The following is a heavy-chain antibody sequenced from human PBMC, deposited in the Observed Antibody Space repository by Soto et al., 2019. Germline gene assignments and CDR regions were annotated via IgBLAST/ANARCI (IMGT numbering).Heavy chain of an antibody. V-gene: IGHV4-59*01. Sequence: PSETLSLTCTVSGGSISSYYWSWIRQPPGKGLEWIGYIYYSGSTNYNPSLKSRVTISVDTSKNQFSLKLSSVTAADTAVYYCARGVLWFGELLSQPYYFDYWGQGTMVTVYS. CDR3: ARGVLWFGELLSQPYYFDY. D-gene: IGHD3-10*01. CDR1: GGSISSYY. J-gene: IGHJ4*02. CDR2: IYYSGST.